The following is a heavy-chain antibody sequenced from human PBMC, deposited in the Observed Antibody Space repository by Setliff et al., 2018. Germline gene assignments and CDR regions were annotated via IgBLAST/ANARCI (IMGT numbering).Heavy chain of an antibody. CDR3: ARESVAATYNWFDP. V-gene: IGHV3-21*01. CDR2: ISSSSSYI. CDR1: GFTFSSYS. Sequence: SLRLSCAASGFTFSSYSMNWVRQAPGKGLEWVSSISSSSSYIYYADSVKGRFTISRDNAKNSLYLQMNSLRAEDTAVYYCARESVAATYNWFDPWGQGTRVTVS. D-gene: IGHD2-15*01. J-gene: IGHJ5*02.